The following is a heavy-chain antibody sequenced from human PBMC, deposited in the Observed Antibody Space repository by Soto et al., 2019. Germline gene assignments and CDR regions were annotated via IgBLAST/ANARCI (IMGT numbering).Heavy chain of an antibody. CDR3: AKTRGAMIYAISVYGMDV. J-gene: IGHJ6*02. D-gene: IGHD2-8*01. Sequence: EVQLLESGGGLIHPGGSLRLSCAASGFSFSSFAVNWVRQAPGKGLEWVSIISGSADSTFYADSVKGRFTISRDNSKSTLYLQINSLRAEDTAVYYCAKTRGAMIYAISVYGMDVWGQGTTVTVSS. CDR2: ISGSADST. V-gene: IGHV3-23*01. CDR1: GFSFSSFA.